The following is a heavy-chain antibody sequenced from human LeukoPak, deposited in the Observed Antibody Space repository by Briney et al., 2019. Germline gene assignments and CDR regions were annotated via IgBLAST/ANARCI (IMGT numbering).Heavy chain of an antibody. J-gene: IGHJ3*02. CDR2: IKQDGSEK. Sequence: GGSLRLSCAASGFTFSSYWMSWVRQAPGKGLEWVANIKQDGSEKYYVDSVKGRFTISRDNAKNSLYLQMNSLRAEDTAVYYCAREGYDSSGYPYDAFDIWGQGTMVTVSS. D-gene: IGHD3-22*01. V-gene: IGHV3-7*01. CDR1: GFTFSSYW. CDR3: AREGYDSSGYPYDAFDI.